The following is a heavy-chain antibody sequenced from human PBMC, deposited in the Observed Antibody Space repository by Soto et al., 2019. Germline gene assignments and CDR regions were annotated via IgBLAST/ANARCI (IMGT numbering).Heavy chain of an antibody. CDR1: GGSFSGYY. Sequence: PSETLSLTCAVYGGSFSGYYWSWIRQPPGKGLEWIGEINHSGSTNYNPSLKSRVTISVDTSKNQFSLKLSPVTAADTAVYYCGAYCGGDCYPSYYYGMDVWGQGTTVTVSS. D-gene: IGHD2-21*02. V-gene: IGHV4-34*01. J-gene: IGHJ6*02. CDR3: GAYCGGDCYPSYYYGMDV. CDR2: INHSGST.